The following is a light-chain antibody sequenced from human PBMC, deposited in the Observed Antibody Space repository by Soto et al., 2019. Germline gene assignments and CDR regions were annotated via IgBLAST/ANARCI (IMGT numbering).Light chain of an antibody. CDR3: SSYTISNTLV. Sequence: VRNQPASGNGFPGQSSTISFTGTSSDVGGYNYVSWYQQYPGKAPKLMIYDVSNRPSGVSNRFSGSKSGNTASLTTSGLQAEDEADYYCSSYTISNTLVFGSGTKVTV. CDR2: DVS. V-gene: IGLV2-14*01. J-gene: IGLJ1*01. CDR1: SSDVGGYNY.